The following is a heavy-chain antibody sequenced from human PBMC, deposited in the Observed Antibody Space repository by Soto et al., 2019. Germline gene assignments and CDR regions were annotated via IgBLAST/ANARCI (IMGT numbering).Heavy chain of an antibody. D-gene: IGHD5-12*01. CDR2: IYYSGST. Sequence: PSETLSLTCTVSGGSISSSSYYWGWIRQPPGKGLEWIGSIYYSGSTYYNPSLKSRVTISVDTSKNQFSLKLSSVTAADTAVYYCASLLSGYDSESYYYYGMDVWGQGTTVTVSS. J-gene: IGHJ6*02. V-gene: IGHV4-39*01. CDR3: ASLLSGYDSESYYYYGMDV. CDR1: GGSISSSSYY.